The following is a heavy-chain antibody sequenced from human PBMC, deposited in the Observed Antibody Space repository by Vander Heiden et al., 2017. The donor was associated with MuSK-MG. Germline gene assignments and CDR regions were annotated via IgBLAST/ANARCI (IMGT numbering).Heavy chain of an antibody. CDR2: SGVSGNT. CDR3: AKRTTSGTLYFFDY. J-gene: IGHJ4*02. Sequence: EVQLLESGGGLVQPGGSLRLSCAASGFTFSSYAMSWVRQAPGKGLKLVSTSGVSGNTYYADSVKGRFTISRDNSKNTLYLQINSLTAEDTAIYYCAKRTTSGTLYFFDYWGQGTLVTVSS. D-gene: IGHD6-13*01. CDR1: GFTFSSYA. V-gene: IGHV3-23*01.